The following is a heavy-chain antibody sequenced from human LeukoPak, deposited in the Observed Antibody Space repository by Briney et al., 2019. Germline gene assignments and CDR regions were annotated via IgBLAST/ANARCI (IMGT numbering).Heavy chain of an antibody. D-gene: IGHD4-17*01. CDR2: INTDGSST. CDR3: ARGDFGFDY. J-gene: IGHJ4*02. V-gene: IGHV3-74*01. CDR1: GFTFSTYW. Sequence: VGSLRLSCAASGFTFSTYWMHWVRQAPGKGLVWVSRINTDGSSTSYADSVQGRFTISRDNAKNTLYLQMNSLRAEDMAVYYCARGDFGFDYWGQGTLVPVSS.